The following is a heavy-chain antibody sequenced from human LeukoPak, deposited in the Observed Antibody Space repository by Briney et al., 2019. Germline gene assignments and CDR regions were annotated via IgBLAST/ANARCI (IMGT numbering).Heavy chain of an antibody. J-gene: IGHJ4*02. Sequence: SETLSLTCTVSGGSISSYYWSWIRQPPGKGLEWIGDIYYSGSTNYNPSLKSRVTISVDTSKNHFSLKLTSVTAADTAVYYCARDMGSAGGFDYWGQGTLVTVSS. CDR1: GGSISSYY. D-gene: IGHD2-15*01. CDR2: IYYSGST. V-gene: IGHV4-59*01. CDR3: ARDMGSAGGFDY.